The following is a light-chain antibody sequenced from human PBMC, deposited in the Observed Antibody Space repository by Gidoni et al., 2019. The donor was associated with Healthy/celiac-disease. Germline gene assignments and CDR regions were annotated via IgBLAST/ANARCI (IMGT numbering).Light chain of an antibody. CDR3: QQYNNWPPWT. J-gene: IGKJ1*01. CDR2: GAS. V-gene: IGKV3-15*01. Sequence: EIVMTQSPATLSVSPGARATLSFRASQSVSSNLAWYQQNPGQAPRLLMSGASTRATGIPARFSSSRSGTEFTLTISSLQSEDFAVYYCQQYNNWPPWTFGQGTKVEIK. CDR1: QSVSSN.